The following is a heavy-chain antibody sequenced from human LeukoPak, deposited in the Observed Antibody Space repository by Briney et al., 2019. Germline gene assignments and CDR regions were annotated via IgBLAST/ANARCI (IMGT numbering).Heavy chain of an antibody. Sequence: ASVKVSCKASGYTFTSYDINWVRQAPGQGLEWMGIINPSGGSTSYAQKFQGRVTMTRDTSTSTVYMELSSLRSEDTAVYYCARLTPDYGDSIDYWGQGTLVTVSS. D-gene: IGHD4-17*01. J-gene: IGHJ4*02. CDR3: ARLTPDYGDSIDY. CDR2: INPSGGST. V-gene: IGHV1-46*01. CDR1: GYTFTSYD.